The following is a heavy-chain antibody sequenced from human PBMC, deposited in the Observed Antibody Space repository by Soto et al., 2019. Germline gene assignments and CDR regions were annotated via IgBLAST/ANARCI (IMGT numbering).Heavy chain of an antibody. J-gene: IGHJ3*02. CDR2: IYSGGST. D-gene: IGHD6-19*01. CDR1: GFTVSSNY. V-gene: IGHV3-53*01. Sequence: EVQLVESGGGLIQPGGSLRLSCAASGFTVSSNYMSWVRQAPGKGLEWVSVIYSGGSTYYADSVKGRFTISRDNSKNTLYLQMNSLSPGDTAVYYCARDQDRSGWYHAFDIWGQGTMVTVSS. CDR3: ARDQDRSGWYHAFDI.